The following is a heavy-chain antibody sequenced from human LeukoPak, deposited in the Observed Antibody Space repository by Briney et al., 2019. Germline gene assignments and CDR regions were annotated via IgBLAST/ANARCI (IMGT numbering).Heavy chain of an antibody. J-gene: IGHJ4*02. Sequence: PSETLSLTCTVSGGSISTYYWSWSRQPPGKGLEWIGYIYYSGSTNYNPSLKSRVTISVDTSKNQFSLKLSSVTAADTAVYYCARQAYCGGDCYSLDYWGQGTLVTVSS. D-gene: IGHD2-21*02. CDR2: IYYSGST. CDR3: ARQAYCGGDCYSLDY. CDR1: GGSISTYY. V-gene: IGHV4-59*08.